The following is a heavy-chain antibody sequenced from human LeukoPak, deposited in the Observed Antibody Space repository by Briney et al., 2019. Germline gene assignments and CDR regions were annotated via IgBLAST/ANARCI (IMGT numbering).Heavy chain of an antibody. CDR2: MSYDGITK. CDR1: GFTFSSHG. D-gene: IGHD2-2*01. V-gene: IGHV3-30*18. J-gene: IGHJ5*02. CDR3: AKTADAMSRDWHFDL. Sequence: PGGSLRLSCAASGFTFSSHGMHWVRQAPDKGLEWVAVMSYDGITKYYVDSVKGRFSISRDNSENTLYLEMNSLRGEDTAVYYCAKTADAMSRDWHFDLWGQGALVTVSP.